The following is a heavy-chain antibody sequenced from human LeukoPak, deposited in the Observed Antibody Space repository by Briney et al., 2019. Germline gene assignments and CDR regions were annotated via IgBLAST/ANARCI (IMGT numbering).Heavy chain of an antibody. CDR2: ISGSGGSA. Sequence: PGGSLRLSCAASGFTFSSYAMSWVRQAPGKGLEWVSAISGSGGSAYYADSVKGRFTISRDNSKNTLYLQMNSLRAEDTAVYYCAKGSAGVVIIKGGGTFDYWGQGTLVTVSS. CDR3: AKGSAGVVIIKGGGTFDY. D-gene: IGHD3-3*01. CDR1: GFTFSSYA. J-gene: IGHJ4*02. V-gene: IGHV3-23*01.